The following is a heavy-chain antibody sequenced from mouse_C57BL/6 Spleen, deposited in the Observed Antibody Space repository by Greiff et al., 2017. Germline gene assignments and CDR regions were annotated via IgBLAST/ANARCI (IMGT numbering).Heavy chain of an antibody. V-gene: IGHV1-7*01. CDR2: INPSSGYT. CDR1: GYTFTSYW. D-gene: IGHD1-1*01. CDR3: ANGVDWYFDV. J-gene: IGHJ1*03. Sequence: QVQLQQSGAELAKPGASVKLSCKASGYTFTSYWMHWVKQRPGQGLEWIGYINPSSGYTKYNQKFKDKATLTADKSSSTAYMQLRSLTYEDSADXYCANGVDWYFDVWGTGTTVTVSS.